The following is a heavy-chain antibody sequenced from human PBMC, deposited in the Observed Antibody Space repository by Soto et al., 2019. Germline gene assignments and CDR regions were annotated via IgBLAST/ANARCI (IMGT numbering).Heavy chain of an antibody. D-gene: IGHD1-1*01. CDR3: ARELRLQRRWRYYYYGMDV. Sequence: SETLSLTCAVYGGSFSGYYWSWIRQPPGKGLEWIGEINHSGSTNYNPSLKSRVTISVDTSKSQFSLKLSSVTAADTAVYYCARELRLQRRWRYYYYGMDVWGQGTTVTVS. CDR2: INHSGST. CDR1: GGSFSGYY. V-gene: IGHV4-34*01. J-gene: IGHJ6*02.